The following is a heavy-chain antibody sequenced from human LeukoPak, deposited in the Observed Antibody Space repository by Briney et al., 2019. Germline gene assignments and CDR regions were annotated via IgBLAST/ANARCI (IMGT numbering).Heavy chain of an antibody. CDR3: AGDCGGDCYSPEPDAFDI. J-gene: IGHJ3*02. CDR1: GGTFSSYA. D-gene: IGHD2-21*01. Sequence: SSVKVSCKASGGTFSSYAISSVRQSPGQGLEWMGGIIPIFGTANYAQKFQSRVTITADESTSTAYMELSSLRSEDTAVYYCAGDCGGDCYSPEPDAFDIWGQGTMVTVSS. CDR2: IIPIFGTA. V-gene: IGHV1-69*01.